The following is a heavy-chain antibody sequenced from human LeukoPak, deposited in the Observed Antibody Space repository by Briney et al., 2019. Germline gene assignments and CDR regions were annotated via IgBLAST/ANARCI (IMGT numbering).Heavy chain of an antibody. CDR2: IYYSGSS. J-gene: IGHJ4*02. CDR1: GGSIRSSSYY. Sequence: SETLSLTCTVSGGSIRSSSYYWGWIRQPPGKGLEWLGSIYYSGSSYYNPPLKSQVTISVDMAKNQFSLKLSSVTAADTAVYYCARRDLDGYALDYWGQGTRVTVSS. D-gene: IGHD5-24*01. CDR3: ARRDLDGYALDY. V-gene: IGHV4-39*01.